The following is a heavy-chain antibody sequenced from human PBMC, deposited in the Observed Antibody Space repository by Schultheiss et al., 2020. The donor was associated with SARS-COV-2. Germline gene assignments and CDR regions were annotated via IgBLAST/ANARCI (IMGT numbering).Heavy chain of an antibody. J-gene: IGHJ6*02. CDR1: GGSISSGGYY. CDR2: INHSGST. CDR3: ARGSSYYYGMDV. V-gene: IGHV4-39*01. Sequence: SETLSLTCTVSGGSISSGGYYWSWIRQPPGKGLGWIGEINHSGSTYYNPSLKSRVTISVDTSKNQFSLKLSSVTAADTAVYYCARGSSYYYGMDVWGQGTTVTVSS.